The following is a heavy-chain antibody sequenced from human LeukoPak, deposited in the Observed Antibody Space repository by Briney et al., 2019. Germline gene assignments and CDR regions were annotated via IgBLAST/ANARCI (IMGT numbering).Heavy chain of an antibody. J-gene: IGHJ4*02. Sequence: PGGSLRLSCAASGFIFSNYAMSWVRQAPGKGRGWVSAVNGSGDTTYYADSVKGRCTISRDNSKNTMYLQMNSLRAEDTAVYYCAKDLRAVAGRGPFDYWGQGTLVTVSS. D-gene: IGHD6-19*01. V-gene: IGHV3-23*01. CDR2: VNGSGDTT. CDR3: AKDLRAVAGRGPFDY. CDR1: GFIFSNYA.